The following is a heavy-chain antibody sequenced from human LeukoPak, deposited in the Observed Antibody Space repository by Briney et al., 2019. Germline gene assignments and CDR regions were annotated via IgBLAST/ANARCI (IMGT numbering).Heavy chain of an antibody. CDR1: GFTFSSYS. Sequence: GGSPRLSCAASGFTFSSYSMNWVRQAPGKGLEYISYISSSSSTIYYADSVKGRFTISRDNAKNSLYLQMNSLRDEDTAVYYCARASGSHFDYWGQGTLVTVSS. V-gene: IGHV3-48*02. CDR2: ISSSSSTI. J-gene: IGHJ4*02. CDR3: ARASGSHFDY. D-gene: IGHD5-12*01.